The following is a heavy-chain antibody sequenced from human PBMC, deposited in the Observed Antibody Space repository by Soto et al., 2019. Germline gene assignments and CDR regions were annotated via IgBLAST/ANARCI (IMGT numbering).Heavy chain of an antibody. J-gene: IGHJ6*03. CDR1: GYTFTSYD. V-gene: IGHV1-8*01. CDR2: MNPNSGNT. D-gene: IGHD6-6*01. Sequence: QVQLVQSGAEVKKPGASVKVSCKASGYTFTSYDINWVRQATGQGLEWMGWMNPNSGNTGYAQKFQGRVTMTRNTSISTAYMELRSLRSEDTAVYYCARFIAARHPGYYYYYMDVWGKGTTVTVSS. CDR3: ARFIAARHPGYYYYYMDV.